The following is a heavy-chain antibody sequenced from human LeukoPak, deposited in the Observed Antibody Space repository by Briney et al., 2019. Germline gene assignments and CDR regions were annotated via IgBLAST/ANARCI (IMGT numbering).Heavy chain of an antibody. J-gene: IGHJ6*03. CDR2: ISGSGGST. V-gene: IGHV3-23*01. CDR3: ARDPYNGNYGDSYYYYMDV. Sequence: GGSLRLSCAASGFTFSSYAMSWVRQAPGKGLEWVSAISGSGGSTYYADSVKGRFTISRDNAKSSLYLQMNSLRADGTAIYYCARDPYNGNYGDSYYYYMDVWGKGTTVTISS. CDR1: GFTFSSYA. D-gene: IGHD1-26*01.